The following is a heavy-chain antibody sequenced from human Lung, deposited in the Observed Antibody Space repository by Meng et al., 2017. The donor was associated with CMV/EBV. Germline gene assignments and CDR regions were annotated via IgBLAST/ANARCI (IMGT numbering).Heavy chain of an antibody. J-gene: IGHJ6*02. D-gene: IGHD1-26*01. CDR3: ARSYNGKYYPPYYYYYSGMDV. V-gene: IGHV3-30*02. CDR1: GFYFSDYG. CDR2: THYDESDK. Sequence: GESLKISCTASGFYFSDYGMHWVRQAPGKGLEWLTFTHYDESDKYYTDSVKGRFTISRDNSKKTLYLQMNSLSAEDTAVYYCARSYNGKYYPPYYYYYSGMDVWGQGTTVTVSS.